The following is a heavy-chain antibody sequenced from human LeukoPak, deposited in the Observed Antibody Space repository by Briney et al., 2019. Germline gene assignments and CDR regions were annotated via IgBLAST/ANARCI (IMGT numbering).Heavy chain of an antibody. V-gene: IGHV3-7*01. D-gene: IGHD6-19*01. J-gene: IGHJ4*02. CDR1: GFPLVNYW. CDR3: ARHSSGWLDRGTPGGDH. CDR2: IKQDENVK. Sequence: GGSLRLSCAASGFPLVNYWMSWVRQAPGKGLEWLANIKQDENVKYYVDSVKGRFTISRDNSKNTLYLQMNSLRFDDAAVYYCARHSSGWLDRGTPGGDHWGQGTLVTVSS.